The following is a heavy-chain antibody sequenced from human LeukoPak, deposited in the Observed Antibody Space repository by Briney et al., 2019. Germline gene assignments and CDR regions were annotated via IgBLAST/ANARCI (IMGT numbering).Heavy chain of an antibody. CDR3: ARSNHLDY. V-gene: IGHV3-23*01. CDR2: ISSGGGGST. CDR1: EFTFSNYA. Sequence: GGSLRLSCVTSEFTFSNYAMNWVRRAPGKGLEWVSLISSGGGGSTYSADSVKGRFTISRDNSKNTLYLQMNSLRADDTAVYYCARSNHLDYWGQGTLVTVSS. J-gene: IGHJ4*02. D-gene: IGHD1-14*01.